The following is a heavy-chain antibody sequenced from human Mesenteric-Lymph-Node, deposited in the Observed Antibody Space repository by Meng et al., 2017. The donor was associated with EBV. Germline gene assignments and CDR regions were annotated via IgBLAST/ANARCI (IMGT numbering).Heavy chain of an antibody. D-gene: IGHD4-17*01. V-gene: IGHV4-61*01. Sequence: SRPGLVKPAEPLSLTCTVSGGCVGSGTYSLSCIRQPPGKGLEWIWYIYYSGSTNYNPSLKSRVTISVDTSTNQYSLKLSSVTAAETAVDYCAEGLYGDYALANWGQGTLVTVSS. J-gene: IGHJ4*02. CDR3: AEGLYGDYALAN. CDR2: IYYSGST. CDR1: GGCVGSGTYS.